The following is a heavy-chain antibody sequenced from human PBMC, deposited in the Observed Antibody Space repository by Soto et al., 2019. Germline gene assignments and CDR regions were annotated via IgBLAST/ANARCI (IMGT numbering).Heavy chain of an antibody. D-gene: IGHD2-2*02. CDR3: AREYCSSTSCYRDY. Sequence: QVQLVQSGAEVKKPGSSVKVSCKASGGTFSSYTISWVRQAPGQGLEWMGRIIPILGIANYAQKFQGRVTITADKSTSTAYTELSSLRSEDTAGYYCAREYCSSTSCYRDYWGQGTLVTVSS. J-gene: IGHJ4*02. CDR2: IIPILGIA. V-gene: IGHV1-69*02. CDR1: GGTFSSYT.